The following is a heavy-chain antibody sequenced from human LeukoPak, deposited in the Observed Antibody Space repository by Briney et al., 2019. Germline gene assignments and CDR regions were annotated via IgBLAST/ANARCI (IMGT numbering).Heavy chain of an antibody. V-gene: IGHV3-74*01. CDR1: GFTFSNYG. CDR3: ARDGYCSSTSCYYFDY. CDR2: INSDGSST. Sequence: PGGSLSLSCEASGFTFSNYGLTWVPQAPGKGLVWFPGINSDGSSTSYADSVKGRFTISRDNAKNTLYLQMNSLRAEDTAVYYCARDGYCSSTSCYYFDYWGQGTLVTVSS. D-gene: IGHD2-2*01. J-gene: IGHJ4*02.